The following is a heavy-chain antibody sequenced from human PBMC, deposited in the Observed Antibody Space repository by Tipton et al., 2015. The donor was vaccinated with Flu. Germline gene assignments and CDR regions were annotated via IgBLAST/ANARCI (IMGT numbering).Heavy chain of an antibody. CDR2: IYTNANT. CDR1: GDSISRGSYY. V-gene: IGHV4-61*02. Sequence: TLSLTCTVSGDSISRGSYYYNWIRQPAGEGLEWIGRIYTNANTNYKASLKSRVTLSIDTSKNQFSLKMKSVTATDMAVYYCARRDYSNYVSDPKSWFDPWGQGTLVAVSS. CDR3: ARRDYSNYVSDPKSWFDP. J-gene: IGHJ5*02. D-gene: IGHD4-11*01.